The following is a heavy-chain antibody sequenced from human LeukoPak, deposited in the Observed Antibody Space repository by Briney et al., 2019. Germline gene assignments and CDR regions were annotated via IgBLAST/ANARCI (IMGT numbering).Heavy chain of an antibody. V-gene: IGHV3-30*03. CDR1: GFTFSSYS. J-gene: IGHJ6*02. CDR3: ARLLGMDV. Sequence: GGSLRLSCAASGFTFSSYSMNWVRQAPGKGLEWVAVISYDGSNKYYADSVKGRFTISRDNSKNTLYLQMDSLRAEDTAVYYCARLLGMDVWGQGTTVTVSS. CDR2: ISYDGSNK.